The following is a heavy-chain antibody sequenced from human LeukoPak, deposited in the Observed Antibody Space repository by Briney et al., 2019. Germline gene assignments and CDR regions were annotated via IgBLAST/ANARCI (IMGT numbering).Heavy chain of an antibody. V-gene: IGHV3-30*04. Sequence: GSLRLSCVASGFTFSDYAMHWVRQAPGKGLEWLSLISYDARNKFYADSVKGRFTISRDNSNKTLYLQMSSLRPEDTAVFHCARGPDLGSCSGNRCHLTRYYYMDVWGKGTTVTVSS. CDR3: ARGPDLGSCSGNRCHLTRYYYMDV. J-gene: IGHJ6*03. CDR2: ISYDARNK. CDR1: GFTFSDYA. D-gene: IGHD2-15*01.